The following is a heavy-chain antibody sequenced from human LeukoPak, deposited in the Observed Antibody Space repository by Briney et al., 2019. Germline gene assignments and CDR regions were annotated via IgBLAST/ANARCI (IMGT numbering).Heavy chain of an antibody. CDR3: AKEEEKGVVLEHNHDY. J-gene: IGHJ4*02. CDR1: GFTFSSYS. D-gene: IGHD2-15*01. V-gene: IGHV3-7*03. CDR2: IKQDGSEK. Sequence: PGGSLRLSCAASGFTFSSYSMNWVRQAPGRGLEWVANIKQDGSEKYYVGSVKGRFTISRDNAKNSLYLQMNGLRAEDTAVYYCAKEEEKGVVLEHNHDYWGQGTLVTVAS.